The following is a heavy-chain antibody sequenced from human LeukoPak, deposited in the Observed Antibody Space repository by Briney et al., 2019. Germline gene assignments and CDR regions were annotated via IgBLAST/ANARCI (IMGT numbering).Heavy chain of an antibody. CDR3: ARDRRSSSSSWLWPGGY. CDR1: GYTFTGYY. D-gene: IGHD6-6*01. CDR2: INPSGGST. V-gene: IGHV1-46*01. J-gene: IGHJ4*02. Sequence: ASVKVSCKASGYTFTGYYMHWVRQAPGQGLEWMGIINPSGGSTSYAQKFQGRVTMTRDTSTSTVYMELSSLRSEDTAVYYCARDRRSSSSSWLWPGGYWGQGTLVTVSS.